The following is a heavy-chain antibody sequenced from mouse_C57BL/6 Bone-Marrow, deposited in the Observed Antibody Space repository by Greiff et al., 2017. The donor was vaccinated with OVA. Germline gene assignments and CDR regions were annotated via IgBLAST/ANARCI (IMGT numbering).Heavy chain of an antibody. Sequence: EVQRVESGGGLVKPGGSLKLSCAASGFTFSSYAMSWVRQTPDTRLEWVATISDGGSYTYYPDNVKGRFTISRDHAKNNLYMQMSHLKSEDTAIYYCARGQLRLPGLDYWGQGTTLTVSS. CDR3: ARGQLRLPGLDY. V-gene: IGHV5-4*01. J-gene: IGHJ2*01. CDR2: ISDGGSYT. CDR1: GFTFSSYA. D-gene: IGHD3-2*02.